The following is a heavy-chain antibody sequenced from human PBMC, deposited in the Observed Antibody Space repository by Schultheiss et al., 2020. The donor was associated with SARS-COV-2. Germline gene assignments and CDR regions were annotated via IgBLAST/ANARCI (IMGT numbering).Heavy chain of an antibody. Sequence: ASVKVSCKASGYTFTGYYMHWVRQAPGQGLEWMGWINPNSGNTNYAQKLQGRVTMTTDTSTSTAYMELRSLRSDDTAVYYCARDGIHDYSIHNAYYYYGMDVWGQGTTVTVSS. J-gene: IGHJ6*02. CDR3: ARDGIHDYSIHNAYYYYGMDV. CDR1: GYTFTGYY. CDR2: INPNSGNT. V-gene: IGHV1-18*04. D-gene: IGHD4-11*01.